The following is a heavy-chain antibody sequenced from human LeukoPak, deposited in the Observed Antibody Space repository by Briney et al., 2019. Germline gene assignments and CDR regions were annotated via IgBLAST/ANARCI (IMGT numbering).Heavy chain of an antibody. V-gene: IGHV4-4*07. J-gene: IGHJ4*02. CDR2: IYTSGST. CDR3: AREAAAGISNSFDY. CDR1: GGSISSYY. D-gene: IGHD6-13*01. Sequence: SETLSLTCTVSGGSISSYYWSWIRQPAGKGLEWIGRIYTSGSTNYNPSLKSRVTMSVDTSKNQFSLKLSSVTAADTAVYYCAREAAAGISNSFDYWGQGTLVTVSS.